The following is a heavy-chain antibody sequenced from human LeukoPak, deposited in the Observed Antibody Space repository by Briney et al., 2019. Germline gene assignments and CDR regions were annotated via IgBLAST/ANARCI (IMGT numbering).Heavy chain of an antibody. CDR3: ARPSDSSGYYYYYYMDV. CDR2: IIPIFGTA. Sequence: SVKVSCKASGGTFSSYAISWVRQAPGQGLEWMGGIIPIFGTANYAQKFQGRVTITTDESTSTAYMELSSLRSEDTAVYYCARPSDSSGYYYYYYMDVWDKGTTVTVSS. D-gene: IGHD3-22*01. J-gene: IGHJ6*03. CDR1: GGTFSSYA. V-gene: IGHV1-69*05.